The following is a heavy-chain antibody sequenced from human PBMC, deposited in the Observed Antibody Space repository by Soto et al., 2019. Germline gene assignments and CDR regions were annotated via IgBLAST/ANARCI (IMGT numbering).Heavy chain of an antibody. CDR1: GFTFSSYA. D-gene: IGHD5-12*01. CDR2: IGGSGGST. Sequence: GGSLRLSCAASGFTFSSYAMSWVRQAPGKGPEWVSTIGGSGGSTYYADSVKGRFTISRDNSKNTVYMQMNSLRGEDTAVYYCAKDPWRGLDYWGQGTLVTVSS. V-gene: IGHV3-23*01. J-gene: IGHJ4*02. CDR3: AKDPWRGLDY.